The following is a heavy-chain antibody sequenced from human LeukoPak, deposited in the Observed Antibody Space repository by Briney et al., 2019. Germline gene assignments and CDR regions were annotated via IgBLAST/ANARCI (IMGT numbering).Heavy chain of an antibody. J-gene: IGHJ5*02. V-gene: IGHV4-34*01. CDR3: ARERASNNYYNWFDP. D-gene: IGHD1-1*01. CDR1: GDSFSDYY. CDR2: INHSGST. Sequence: SKTLSLTXAVYGDSFSDYYWSWIRQPPGKALEWIGEINHSGSTNYNPSLKSRVTISVDTSVRQFFLRLSPVTAADTAVYYCARERASNNYYNWFDPWGQGTQVTVSS.